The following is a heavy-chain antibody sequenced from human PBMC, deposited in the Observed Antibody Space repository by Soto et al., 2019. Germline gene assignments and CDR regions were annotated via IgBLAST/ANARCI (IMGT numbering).Heavy chain of an antibody. CDR1: GGTFSSYT. CDR3: ARRRTGEYMDV. Sequence: QVQLVQSGAEVKKPGSSVKVSCKASGGTFSSYTISWVRQAPGQGLEWMGRIIPILGIANYAQKFQGRVTITADKSTRTDYTELSSLRSEDTAAYYCARRRTGEYMDVWGKGTTVTVSS. D-gene: IGHD7-27*01. CDR2: IIPILGIA. J-gene: IGHJ6*03. V-gene: IGHV1-69*02.